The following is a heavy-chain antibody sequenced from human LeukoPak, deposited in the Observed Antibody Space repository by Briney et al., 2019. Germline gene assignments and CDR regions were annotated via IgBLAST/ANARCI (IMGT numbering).Heavy chain of an antibody. CDR3: GRQVPHRSGGSCYFGGRRYYFDY. D-gene: IGHD2-15*01. V-gene: IGHV4-59*08. CDR1: GGSISSYY. Sequence: SETLSLTCTVSGGSISSYYWSWIRQPPGKGLEWIGYIYYSGSTNYNPSLKSRVTISVDTSKNQFSLKLSSVTAADTAVYYCGRQVPHRSGGSCYFGGRRYYFDYWGQGTLVTVSS. J-gene: IGHJ4*02. CDR2: IYYSGST.